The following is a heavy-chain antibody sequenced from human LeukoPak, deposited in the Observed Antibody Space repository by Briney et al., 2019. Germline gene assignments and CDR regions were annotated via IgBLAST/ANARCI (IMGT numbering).Heavy chain of an antibody. J-gene: IGHJ4*02. D-gene: IGHD3-22*01. CDR1: GGSISSSGYY. Sequence: PSETLSLTCTVSGGSISSSGYYWGWIRQPPGKGLEWIGSIYYSGSTYYNPSLQSRVTISVDTSKNQFSLKLGSVTAADTAVYYCARDTSYYYDGSGPKGFDYWGQGTLVTVSS. CDR2: IYYSGST. V-gene: IGHV4-39*07. CDR3: ARDTSYYYDGSGPKGFDY.